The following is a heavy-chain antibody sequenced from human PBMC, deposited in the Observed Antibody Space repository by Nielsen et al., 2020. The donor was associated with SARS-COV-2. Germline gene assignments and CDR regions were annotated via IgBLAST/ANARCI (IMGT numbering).Heavy chain of an antibody. J-gene: IGHJ4*02. CDR1: GGSISSSSYF. CDR2: IYYSGST. D-gene: IGHD4-17*01. Sequence: SETLSLTCTVSGGSISSSSYFWGWIRKPPGKGLEWIGSIYYSGSTYYNPSLKSRVTMSADTSKNQFSLKLSSVTAADTAVYYCARVQYMATVTTYFDYCGQGTLVTVSS. V-gene: IGHV4-39*07. CDR3: ARVQYMATVTTYFDY.